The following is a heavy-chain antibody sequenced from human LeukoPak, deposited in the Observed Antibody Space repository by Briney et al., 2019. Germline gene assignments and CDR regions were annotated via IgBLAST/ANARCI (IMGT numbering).Heavy chain of an antibody. CDR2: ISAYNGDT. Sequence: GASVKVSCKASGYTFTSCGISWVRQAPGQGLEWMGWISAYNGDTNSAQKFQGRVTMTTDTSTSTAYMELRSLRSDDTAVYYCARDGFQWLRLIDPNEYFQHWGQGTLVTVSS. CDR3: ARDGFQWLRLIDPNEYFQH. D-gene: IGHD5-12*01. V-gene: IGHV1-18*01. J-gene: IGHJ1*01. CDR1: GYTFTSCG.